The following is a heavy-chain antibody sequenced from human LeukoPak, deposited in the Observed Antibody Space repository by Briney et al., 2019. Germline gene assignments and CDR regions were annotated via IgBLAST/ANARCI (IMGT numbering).Heavy chain of an antibody. D-gene: IGHD6-19*01. Sequence: PGGSLRLSCAASGFTFSSYWMSWVRQAPGKGLEWVANINQAGSEKYYVDSVKGRLTISGDNAKNSLYLQMNSLRAEDTAVYYCARESNGWYTRFDYWGQGTLVTVSS. J-gene: IGHJ4*02. CDR3: ARESNGWYTRFDY. CDR2: INQAGSEK. V-gene: IGHV3-7*05. CDR1: GFTFSSYW.